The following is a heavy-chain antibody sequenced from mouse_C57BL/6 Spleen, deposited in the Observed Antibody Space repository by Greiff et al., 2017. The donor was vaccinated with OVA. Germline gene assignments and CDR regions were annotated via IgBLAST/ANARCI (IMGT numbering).Heavy chain of an antibody. CDR1: GYTFTDYY. CDR3: ARDDGYYVWFAY. V-gene: IGHV1-26*01. J-gene: IGHJ3*01. D-gene: IGHD2-3*01. Sequence: EVKLQQSGPELVKPGASVKISCKASGYTFTDYYMNWVKQSHGKSLEWIGDINPNNGGTSYNQKFKGKATLTVDKSSSTAYMELRSLTSEDSAVYYCARDDGYYVWFAYWGQGTLVTVSA. CDR2: INPNNGGT.